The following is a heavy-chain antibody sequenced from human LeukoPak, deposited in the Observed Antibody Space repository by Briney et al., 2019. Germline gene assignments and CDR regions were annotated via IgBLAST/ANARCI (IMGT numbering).Heavy chain of an antibody. D-gene: IGHD2-21*01. CDR3: ARERVIAAAGDGFDS. CDR2: ISSSSTTI. J-gene: IGHJ4*02. Sequence: GGSLRLSCAASGFTFSDYSMNWVRQAPGKGLEWVSYISSSSTTIFYADSVKGRFTISRDNAKNSLFLQMNGLRDEDTALYYCARERVIAAAGDGFDSWGRGTLVTVSS. V-gene: IGHV3-48*02. CDR1: GFTFSDYS.